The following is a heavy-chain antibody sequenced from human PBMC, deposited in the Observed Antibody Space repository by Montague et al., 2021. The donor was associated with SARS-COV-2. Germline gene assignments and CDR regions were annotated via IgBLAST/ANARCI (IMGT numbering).Heavy chain of an antibody. CDR2: IDWDDYE. V-gene: IGHV2-70*17. CDR3: ARCRDGYKSELNYDY. Sequence: PALVKPTQTLTLTCTFSGFSLSTSVMSVSWIRQPPGKAPEWLARIDWDDYEFYSTSLKTRLTISKDTSKNQVVLTMTNMDPVDTATYYSARCRDGYKSELNYDYWDQGTLGTVSS. J-gene: IGHJ4*02. D-gene: IGHD5-24*01. CDR1: GFSLSTSVMS.